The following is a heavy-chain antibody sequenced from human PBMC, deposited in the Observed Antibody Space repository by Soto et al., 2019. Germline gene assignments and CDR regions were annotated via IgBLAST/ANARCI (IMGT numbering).Heavy chain of an antibody. D-gene: IGHD3-9*01. CDR3: ARGVGYYDILTGYWSDYYYYGMDV. V-gene: IGHV3-53*01. CDR1: GFTVSSNY. J-gene: IGHJ6*02. Sequence: PGGSLRLSCAASGFTVSSNYMSWVRQAPGKGLEWVSVIYSGGSTYYADSVKGRFTISRDNSKNTLYLQMNSLRAEDTAVYYCARGVGYYDILTGYWSDYYYYGMDVWGQGTTVTVSS. CDR2: IYSGGST.